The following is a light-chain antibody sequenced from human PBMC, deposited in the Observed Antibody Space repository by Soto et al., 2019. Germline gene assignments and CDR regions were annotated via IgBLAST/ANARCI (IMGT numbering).Light chain of an antibody. CDR1: SSDVGGYDY. Sequence: QSALTQPRSVSGSPGQSVTISCTGTSSDVGGYDYVSWYQHHPGKAPKVTIYDVSKRPSGVPDRFSGSKSGTSGSLAISGLLSEDEADYYCAAWDDSLNGYVFGTGTKVTVL. CDR3: AAWDDSLNGYV. CDR2: DVS. V-gene: IGLV2-11*01. J-gene: IGLJ1*01.